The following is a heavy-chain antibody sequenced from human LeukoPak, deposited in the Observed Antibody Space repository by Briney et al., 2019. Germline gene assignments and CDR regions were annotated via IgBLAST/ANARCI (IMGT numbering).Heavy chain of an antibody. CDR2: IWSDGSNT. Sequence: GRSLRLSCVASGFTFSSYGMHWVRQAPGKGLEWVALIWSDGSNTYYGESVKGRFTISRDNSENTLYLQMSSLRAEDTAIYYCARAPFLPSSKTDYYYYGMDVWGQGTTVTVSS. J-gene: IGHJ6*02. V-gene: IGHV3-33*01. CDR1: GFTFSSYG. D-gene: IGHD2-2*01. CDR3: ARAPFLPSSKTDYYYYGMDV.